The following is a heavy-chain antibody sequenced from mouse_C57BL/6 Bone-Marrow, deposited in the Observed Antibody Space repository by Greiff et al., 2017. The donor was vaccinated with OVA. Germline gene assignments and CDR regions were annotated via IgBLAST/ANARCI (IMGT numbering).Heavy chain of an antibody. CDR2: IDPSDSYT. CDR3: ARPLLTVFDY. V-gene: IGHV1-59*01. J-gene: IGHJ2*01. Sequence: QVQLQQPGAELVRPGTSVKLSCKASGYTFTSYWMHWVKQRPGQGLEWIGVIDPSDSYTNSNQKFKGKATLTVDTSSSTAYMQLSSLTSEDSAVYYCARPLLTVFDYWGQGTTLTVSS. D-gene: IGHD4-1*01. CDR1: GYTFTSYW.